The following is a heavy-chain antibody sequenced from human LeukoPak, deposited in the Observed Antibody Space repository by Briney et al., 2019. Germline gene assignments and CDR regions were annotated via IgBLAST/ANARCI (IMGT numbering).Heavy chain of an antibody. CDR2: IYSGGST. J-gene: IGHJ4*02. CDR3: ARVGGQYSSVPGYFDY. Sequence: GGSLRLSCAASGFTVSSNYMSWVRQAPGKGLEWVSVIYSGGSTYYADSVKGRFTISRDNSKNTLYLQMNSLRAEDTAVYYCARVGGQYSSVPGYFDYWGQGTLVTVSS. CDR1: GFTVSSNY. D-gene: IGHD6-19*01. V-gene: IGHV3-53*01.